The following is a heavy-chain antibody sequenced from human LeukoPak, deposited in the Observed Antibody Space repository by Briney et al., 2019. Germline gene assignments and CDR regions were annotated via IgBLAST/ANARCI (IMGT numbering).Heavy chain of an antibody. J-gene: IGHJ5*02. CDR2: INPNSGGT. CDR1: GYTFTGYF. CDR3: ARSRAAAAAYWFDP. V-gene: IGHV1-2*06. Sequence: ASVKVSCKASGYTFTGYFMHWVRQAPGQGLEGMGRINPNSGGTNYAQQFQGRVTMTRDTSIITAYMELSRLRSDDTAVYYCARSRAAAAAYWFDPWGQGTLVTVSS. D-gene: IGHD6-13*01.